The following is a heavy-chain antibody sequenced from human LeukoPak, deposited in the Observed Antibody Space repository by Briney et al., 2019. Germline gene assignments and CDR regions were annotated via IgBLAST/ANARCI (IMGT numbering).Heavy chain of an antibody. Sequence: GGSLRLSCAASGFTFSSYSMNWVRQAPGKGLEWVSYISSSSSYIYYADSVKGRFTISRDNAKNSLYLQMNSLRAEDTAVYYCARAITMVRGVPNWGQGTLVTVSS. D-gene: IGHD3-10*01. J-gene: IGHJ4*02. CDR2: ISSSSSYI. V-gene: IGHV3-21*01. CDR1: GFTFSSYS. CDR3: ARAITMVRGVPN.